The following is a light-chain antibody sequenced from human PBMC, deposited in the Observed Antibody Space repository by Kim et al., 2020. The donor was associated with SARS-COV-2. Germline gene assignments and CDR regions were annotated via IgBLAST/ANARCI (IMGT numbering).Light chain of an antibody. V-gene: IGKV1-6*01. Sequence: AIQMTQSPSSLSASVGDRVTITCRASQGIRNDLGWYQQKPGKAPKLLIHAASTLESGVPSRFSGSGSGTDFTLTISSLQPEDFASYYCLQDYYYPRTFGQGTKVEIK. CDR1: QGIRND. J-gene: IGKJ1*01. CDR3: LQDYYYPRT. CDR2: AAS.